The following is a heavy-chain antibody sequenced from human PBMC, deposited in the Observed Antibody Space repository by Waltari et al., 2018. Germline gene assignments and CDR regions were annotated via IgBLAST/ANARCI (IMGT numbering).Heavy chain of an antibody. D-gene: IGHD2-15*01. Sequence: QVQLQQWGAGLLKPSETLSLTCAVYGGSFSGYYWSWLRQPPGKGLEWIGEINHSGSTNYNPSLKSRGTRSVDTSKNQFALKLSSVTAADTAVYYCASEYCSGGSCYGAFDIWGQGTMVTVSS. J-gene: IGHJ3*02. CDR3: ASEYCSGGSCYGAFDI. CDR2: INHSGST. CDR1: GGSFSGYY. V-gene: IGHV4-34*01.